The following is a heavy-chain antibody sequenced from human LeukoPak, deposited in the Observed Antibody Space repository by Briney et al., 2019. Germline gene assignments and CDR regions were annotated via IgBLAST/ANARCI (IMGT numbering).Heavy chain of an antibody. V-gene: IGHV3-7*01. CDR1: GFTFSSYW. J-gene: IGHJ4*02. Sequence: GGSLRLSCAASGFTFSSYWMSWVRQAPGKGLEWVANIKQDGSEKYYVDSVEGRFTISRDNAKNSLYLQMNSLRAEGTAVYYCARALIKYGSGPFDYWGQGTLVTASS. CDR2: IKQDGSEK. D-gene: IGHD3-10*01. CDR3: ARALIKYGSGPFDY.